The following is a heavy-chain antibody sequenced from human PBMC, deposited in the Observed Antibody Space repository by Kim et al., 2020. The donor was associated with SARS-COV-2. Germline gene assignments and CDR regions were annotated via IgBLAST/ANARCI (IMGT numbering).Heavy chain of an antibody. V-gene: IGHV4-34*01. D-gene: IGHD3-3*01. J-gene: IGHJ5*02. CDR2: INHSGST. CDR3: ARGLRMSRPLLITIVYSQNWFDP. Sequence: SETLSLTCAVYGGSFSGYYWSWIRQRPGKGLEWIGEINHSGSTNYNPSLKSRVTISVDTSKNQFSLKLSSVTAADTAVYYCARGLRMSRPLLITIVYSQNWFDPWGQGTLVTVSS. CDR1: GGSFSGYY.